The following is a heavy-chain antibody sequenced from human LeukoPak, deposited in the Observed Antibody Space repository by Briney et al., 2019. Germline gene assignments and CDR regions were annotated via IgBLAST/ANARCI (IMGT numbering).Heavy chain of an antibody. D-gene: IGHD1/OR15-1a*01. J-gene: IGHJ5*02. V-gene: IGHV3-64*01. CDR3: ATTPLGRQMGSRWLDP. CDR1: GFPFSSYA. CDR2: INSNGGST. Sequence: GGSLRLSCVASGFPFSSYAMHWVRQTPGKGLEYVSGINSNGGSTHYANSVKGRFTISRDHSKHTLYLQLGSLRTEDTAVYYCATTPLGRQMGSRWLDPWGQGTLVIVSS.